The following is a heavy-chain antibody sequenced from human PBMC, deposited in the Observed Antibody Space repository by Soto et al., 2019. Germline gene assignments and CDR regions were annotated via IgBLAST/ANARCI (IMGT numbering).Heavy chain of an antibody. CDR3: AKGARGTIAATGFGY. CDR2: IIPLFGTP. CDR1: GGTFSNYA. J-gene: IGHJ4*01. Sequence: QVQLVQSGAEVKKPGSSVKVSCKASGGTFSNYAINWVRQAPGQGLEWMGGIIPLFGTPNYAQKFQGRVTITADRSTSTGYMELSSLRSDDTAVYYCAKGARGTIAATGFGYWGHGTLVTVSS. D-gene: IGHD6-13*01. V-gene: IGHV1-69*06.